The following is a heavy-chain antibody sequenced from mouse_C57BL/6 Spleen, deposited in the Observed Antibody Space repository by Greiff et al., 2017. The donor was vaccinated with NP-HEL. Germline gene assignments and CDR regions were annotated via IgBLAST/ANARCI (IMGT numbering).Heavy chain of an antibody. CDR3: ARKGNAMDY. J-gene: IGHJ4*01. CDR1: GYTFTSYW. Sequence: QVQLQQPGAELVKPGASVKLSCKASGYTFTSYWMQWVKQRPGKGLEWIGEIDPSDSYTNYNQKFKGKATLTVDTSSSTAYMQLSSLTSEDSAVYYCARKGNAMDYWGQGTSVTVSS. CDR2: IDPSDSYT. V-gene: IGHV1-50*01.